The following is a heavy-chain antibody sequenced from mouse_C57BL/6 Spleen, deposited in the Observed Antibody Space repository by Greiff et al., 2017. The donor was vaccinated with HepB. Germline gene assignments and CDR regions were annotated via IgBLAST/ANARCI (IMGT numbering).Heavy chain of an antibody. V-gene: IGHV1-54*01. D-gene: IGHD2-4*01. CDR1: GYAFTNYL. CDR2: INPGSGGT. J-gene: IGHJ2*01. Sequence: QVQLQQSGAELVRPGTSVKVSCKASGYAFTNYLIEWVKQRPGQGLEWIGVINPGSGGTNYNEKFKGKATLTADKSSSTSYMQLSSLTSEDSAVYFGARGYDYDGSYYFDYWGQGTTLTVSS. CDR3: ARGYDYDGSYYFDY.